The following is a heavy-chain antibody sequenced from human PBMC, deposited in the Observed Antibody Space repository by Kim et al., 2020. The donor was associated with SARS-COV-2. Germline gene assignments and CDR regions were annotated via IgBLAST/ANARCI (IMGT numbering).Heavy chain of an antibody. V-gene: IGHV3-23*01. D-gene: IGHD3-22*01. J-gene: IGHJ4*02. CDR3: AKGSGVFSPIVVVITYYFDY. CDR2: ISGSGGST. Sequence: GGSLRLSCAASGFTFSSYAMSWVRQAPGKGLEWVSAISGSGGSTYYADSVKGRFTISRDNSKNTLYLQMNSLRAEDTAVYYCAKGSGVFSPIVVVITYYFDYWGQGTLVTVSS. CDR1: GFTFSSYA.